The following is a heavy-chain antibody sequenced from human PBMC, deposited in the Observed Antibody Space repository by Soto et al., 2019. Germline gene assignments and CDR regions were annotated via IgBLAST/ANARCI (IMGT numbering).Heavy chain of an antibody. Sequence: QVQLVQSGAEVKKPGASVTVSCKTSGYTFSNYGINWVRQAPGQGLEWMGWISGYNGNTNYAQTVQGRVTITTDTATGTVYMELRSLKSDDTAIDSCSRFIMVGGWFDPNYYHGMDVWGQGTTVTVSS. CDR3: SRFIMVGGWFDPNYYHGMDV. CDR2: ISGYNGNT. V-gene: IGHV1-18*01. CDR1: GYTFSNYG. J-gene: IGHJ6*02. D-gene: IGHD6-19*01.